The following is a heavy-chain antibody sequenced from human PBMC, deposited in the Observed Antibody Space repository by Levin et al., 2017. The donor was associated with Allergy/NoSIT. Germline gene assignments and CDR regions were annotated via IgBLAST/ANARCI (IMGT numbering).Heavy chain of an antibody. CDR1: GGSISNHY. J-gene: IGHJ4*02. CDR2: IYYDGST. Sequence: GSLRLSCTVSGGSISNHYWSWIRQPPGKGLEWIGYIYYDGSTNCNPSLKSRVTISMDTSKNQFSLNLNSMTAADTAVYYCARGRVAHFFWGQGTLVTVSS. CDR3: ARGRVAHFF. V-gene: IGHV4-59*11. D-gene: IGHD3-3*02.